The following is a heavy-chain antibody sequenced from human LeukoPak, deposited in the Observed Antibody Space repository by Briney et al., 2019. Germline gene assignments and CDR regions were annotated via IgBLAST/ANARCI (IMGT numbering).Heavy chain of an antibody. CDR3: AYESSAYYVY. V-gene: IGHV1-18*01. CDR2: FSAYNGNT. CDR1: GYTFTRNG. Sequence: ASVKISCRASGYTFTRNGISWVRQAPGEELEWMGWFSAYNGNTNYAQKFQGRVTMTTDTPTSTAYMELRSLRSDDTAVYYCAYESSAYYVYWGQGTLVTVSS. D-gene: IGHD3-22*01. J-gene: IGHJ4*02.